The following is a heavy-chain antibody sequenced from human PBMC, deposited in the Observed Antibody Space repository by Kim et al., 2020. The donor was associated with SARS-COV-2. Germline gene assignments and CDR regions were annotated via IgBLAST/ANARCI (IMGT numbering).Heavy chain of an antibody. J-gene: IGHJ3*02. CDR2: IYYSGST. V-gene: IGHV4-59*01. Sequence: SETLSLTCTVSGGSISSYYWSWIRQPPGKGLEWIGYIYYSGSTNYNPSLKSRVTISVDTSKNQFSLKLSSVTAADTAVYYCARLQWRGAFDIWGQGTMATVSS. CDR3: ARLQWRGAFDI. CDR1: GGSISSYY. D-gene: IGHD6-19*01.